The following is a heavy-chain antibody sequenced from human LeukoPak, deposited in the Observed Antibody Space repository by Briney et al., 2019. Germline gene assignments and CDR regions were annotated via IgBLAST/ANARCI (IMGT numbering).Heavy chain of an antibody. Sequence: SVKVSCKASGGTFSSYAISWVRQAPGQGREWMRRIIPIFGTANYAQKFQGRVTITTDESTSTAYMELSSLRSEDTAVYYCARSHRITMIVVGQTNAFDIWGQGTTVTVSS. CDR1: GGTFSSYA. CDR2: IIPIFGTA. J-gene: IGHJ3*02. D-gene: IGHD3-22*01. V-gene: IGHV1-69*05. CDR3: ARSHRITMIVVGQTNAFDI.